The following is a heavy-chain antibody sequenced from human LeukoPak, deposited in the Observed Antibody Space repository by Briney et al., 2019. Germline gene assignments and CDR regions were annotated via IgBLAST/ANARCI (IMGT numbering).Heavy chain of an antibody. CDR3: ARSGRYQIY. D-gene: IGHD3-10*01. J-gene: IGHJ4*02. CDR1: GGSFSGYY. CDR2: INDSGTT. V-gene: IGHV4-34*01. Sequence: PETLSLTCAVYGGSFSGYYWSWIRQPPGKGLEWIGEINDSGTTNYNPSLKSRVTISEDTFRNQFSLKLSSVTAADTAVYYCARSGRYQIYWGRGTLVTVSS.